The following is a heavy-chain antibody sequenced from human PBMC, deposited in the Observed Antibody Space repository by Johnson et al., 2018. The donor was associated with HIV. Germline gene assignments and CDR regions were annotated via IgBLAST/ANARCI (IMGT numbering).Heavy chain of an antibody. D-gene: IGHD6-19*01. J-gene: IGHJ3*02. Sequence: VQLVESGGGVVRPGGSLRLSCAASGFTFDDYGMSWVRQAPGKGLEWVSGINWNGDDTGYGDSVKGRFTIFRDNAKNSLYLQMNSLRAEDTAFYYCARDRRNRQWQRLDACDIWGQGTMVIVSS. CDR3: ARDRRNRQWQRLDACDI. V-gene: IGHV3-20*04. CDR2: INWNGDDT. CDR1: GFTFDDYG.